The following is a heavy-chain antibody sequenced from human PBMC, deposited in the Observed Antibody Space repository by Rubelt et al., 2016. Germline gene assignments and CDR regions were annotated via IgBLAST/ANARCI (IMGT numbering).Heavy chain of an antibody. CDR1: GGSISSGSFY. V-gene: IGHV4-39*07. D-gene: IGHD3-16*02. CDR2: IYYSGST. J-gene: IGHJ4*02. CDR3: ARDPTKYVWGSYRGIDY. Sequence: QLQLQESGPGLVKPSATLSLTCTVSGGSISSGSFYWGWIRQPPGKGLEWIGVIYYSGSTYYNPSLKSRVTISLDTSKNQFSLKWRSVTAADTAIYYSARDPTKYVWGSYRGIDYWGQGTLVTVSS.